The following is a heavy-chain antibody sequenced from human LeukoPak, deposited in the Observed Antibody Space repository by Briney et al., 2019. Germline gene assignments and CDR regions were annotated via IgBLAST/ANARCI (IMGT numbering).Heavy chain of an antibody. CDR2: IYTSGST. CDR1: GGSISSGSYD. CDR3: ARQLRGAFDI. J-gene: IGHJ3*02. Sequence: PSQTLSLTCTVSGGSISSGSYDSSWIRQPAGKGLEWIGRIYTSGSTNSPPSLKSRVTISVDTSKNQFSLKLSSVTAADTAVYYCARQLRGAFDIWGQGTMVTVSS. D-gene: IGHD1-26*01. V-gene: IGHV4-61*02.